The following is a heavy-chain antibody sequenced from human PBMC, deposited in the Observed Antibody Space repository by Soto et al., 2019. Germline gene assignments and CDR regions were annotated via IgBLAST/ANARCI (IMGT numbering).Heavy chain of an antibody. V-gene: IGHV3-9*01. CDR3: AKDGGSSTSCLLDY. Sequence: EVQLVESGGGLVQPGRSLRLSCAASGFTFDDYAMHWVRQAPGKRLECVSGRSWNSGRIGYADSVKGRFTISRDNAKNSLYLQMNSLRAEDTALYYCAKDGGSSTSCLLDYWGQGTLVSVSS. D-gene: IGHD2-2*01. CDR1: GFTFDDYA. CDR2: RSWNSGRI. J-gene: IGHJ4*02.